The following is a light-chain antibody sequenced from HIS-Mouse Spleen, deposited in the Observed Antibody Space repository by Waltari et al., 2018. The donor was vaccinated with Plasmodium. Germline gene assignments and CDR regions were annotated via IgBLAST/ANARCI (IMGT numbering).Light chain of an antibody. CDR3: QQYNNWSFT. CDR2: GAS. J-gene: IGKJ3*01. CDR1: KSVSSN. V-gene: IGKV3-15*01. Sequence: EIVMPQSPATLSVSQGERATLSCRASKSVSSNLAWYQQKPGQAPRLLIYGASTRATGIPARFSGSGSGTEFTLTISSLQSEDFAVYYCQQYNNWSFTFGPGTKVDIK.